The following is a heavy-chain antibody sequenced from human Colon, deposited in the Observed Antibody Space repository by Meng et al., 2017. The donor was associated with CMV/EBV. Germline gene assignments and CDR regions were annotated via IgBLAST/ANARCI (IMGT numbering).Heavy chain of an antibody. CDR3: ARSRLTIFGVVIRYGMDV. CDR2: INPNTGGT. D-gene: IGHD3-3*01. CDR1: GYTFTDYF. V-gene: IGHV1-2*02. J-gene: IGHJ6*02. Sequence: GESLKVSCKASGYTFTDYFMHWVRQAPGQGLEWMGWINPNTGGTNYAQKFQGTVTMTRDTSISTAYMELRRLRSDDTAVYYCARSRLTIFGVVIRYGMDVWGQGSTVTVSS.